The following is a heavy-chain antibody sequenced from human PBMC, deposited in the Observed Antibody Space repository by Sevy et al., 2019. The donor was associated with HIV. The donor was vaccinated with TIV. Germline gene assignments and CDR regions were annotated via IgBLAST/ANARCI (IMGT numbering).Heavy chain of an antibody. CDR1: GGSFSGYY. Sequence: SETLSLTCAVYGGSFSGYYWSWIRQPPGKGLEWIGEINHSGSTNYNPSLKSRVTISVDTSKNQFSLKLSSVTAADTAVYYCARAVVPAATPNWFDPWGQGTLVTDSS. CDR3: ARAVVPAATPNWFDP. V-gene: IGHV4-34*01. D-gene: IGHD2-2*01. CDR2: INHSGST. J-gene: IGHJ5*02.